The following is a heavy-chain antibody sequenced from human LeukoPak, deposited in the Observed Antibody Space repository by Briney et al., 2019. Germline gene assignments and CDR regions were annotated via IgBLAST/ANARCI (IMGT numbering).Heavy chain of an antibody. CDR2: ISGSGGST. J-gene: IGHJ4*02. Sequence: GGSLRLSCAASGFTFSSYAMSWVRQAPGKGLEWVSAISGSGGSTYYADSVKGRFTISRDNSKNTLYLQMNSLRAEDTAVYYCAKVKYYYDSSGYYLGYWGQGTLVTVSS. CDR3: AKVKYYYDSSGYYLGY. D-gene: IGHD3-22*01. CDR1: GFTFSSYA. V-gene: IGHV3-23*01.